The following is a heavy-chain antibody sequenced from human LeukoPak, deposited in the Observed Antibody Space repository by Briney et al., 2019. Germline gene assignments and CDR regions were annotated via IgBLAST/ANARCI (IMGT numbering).Heavy chain of an antibody. CDR2: IDYDGSHI. V-gene: IGHV3-21*01. CDR3: ASAPLRYLRVGHYDY. D-gene: IGHD3-9*01. CDR1: GFTFSNSA. J-gene: IGHJ4*02. Sequence: GGSLRLSCAASGFTFSNSAMNWVRQVPGKGLEWVSSIDYDGSHIYYAASVRGRFTISRDNARNSVYLQMNSLRVEDTAVYYCASAPLRYLRVGHYDYWRQVTLVAVSS.